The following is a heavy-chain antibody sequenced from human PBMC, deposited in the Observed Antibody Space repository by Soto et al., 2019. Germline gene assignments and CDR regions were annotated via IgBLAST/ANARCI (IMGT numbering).Heavy chain of an antibody. CDR2: IYYTGST. V-gene: IGHV4-39*01. CDR1: GGSISSSSYC. D-gene: IGHD2-8*01. CDR3: ARQTRYCTNGVCYKDV. J-gene: IGHJ6*04. Sequence: SETLSLTCTVSGGSISSSSYCWGWIRQPPGKGLELIGSIYYTGSTYYDPSLKSRVTISVDTSKNQFSLKLSSVTAADTAVYYCARQTRYCTNGVCYKDVWGKGTTVTVSS.